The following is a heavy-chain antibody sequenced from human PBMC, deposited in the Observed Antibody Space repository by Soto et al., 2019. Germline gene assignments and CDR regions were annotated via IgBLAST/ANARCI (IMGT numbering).Heavy chain of an antibody. D-gene: IGHD2-8*01. Sequence: PSETLSLTCTVSGGSISSYYWSWIRQPAGKGLEWIGRIYTSGSTNYNPSLKSRVTMSVDTSKNQFSLKLSSVTAADTAVYYCARGGYCTNGVCRTVYYFDFWGQGTLVTVSS. J-gene: IGHJ4*02. CDR1: GGSISSYY. CDR3: ARGGYCTNGVCRTVYYFDF. CDR2: IYTSGST. V-gene: IGHV4-4*07.